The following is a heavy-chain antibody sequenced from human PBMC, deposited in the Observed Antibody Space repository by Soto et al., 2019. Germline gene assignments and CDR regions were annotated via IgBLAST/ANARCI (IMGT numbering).Heavy chain of an antibody. J-gene: IGHJ5*02. V-gene: IGHV4-59*01. CDR2: IYYSGST. D-gene: IGHD6-19*01. Sequence: SETLSLTCTVSGGSISSYYWSWIRQPPGKGLEWIGYIYYSGSTNYNPSLKSRVTISVDTSKNQFSLKLSSVTAADTAVYYCARSGGSGWYRNAETGNNWFDPWGQGTLVTVSS. CDR3: ARSGGSGWYRNAETGNNWFDP. CDR1: GGSISSYY.